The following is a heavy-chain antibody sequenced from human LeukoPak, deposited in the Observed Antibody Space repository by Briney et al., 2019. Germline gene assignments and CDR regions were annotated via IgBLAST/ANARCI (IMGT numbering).Heavy chain of an antibody. CDR1: GFTFSSYA. D-gene: IGHD3-22*01. CDR3: AGAVVTDFDY. CDR2: ISYDGSNK. Sequence: SGGSLRLSCAASGFTFSSYAMHWVRQAPGKGLEWVAVISYDGSNKYYADSVKGRFTISRDNSKNTLYLQMNSLRAEDTAVYYCAGAVVTDFDYWGQGTLVTVSS. V-gene: IGHV3-30-3*01. J-gene: IGHJ4*02.